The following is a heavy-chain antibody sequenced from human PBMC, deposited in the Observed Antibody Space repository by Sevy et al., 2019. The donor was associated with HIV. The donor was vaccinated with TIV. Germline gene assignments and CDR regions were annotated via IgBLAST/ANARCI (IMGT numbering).Heavy chain of an antibody. CDR1: GFTFSKYS. V-gene: IGHV3-23*01. CDR3: AREGCTKPHDY. J-gene: IGHJ4*02. D-gene: IGHD2-8*01. CDR2: FSFGCGEI. Sequence: GGSLRLSCAASGFTFSKYSMSWVRQRPGKGLEWVSTFSFGCGEINYADSVKGRFTISRDNSKSSVYLQMNNLRPEDTAVYYCAREGCTKPHDYWGQGTLVTVSS.